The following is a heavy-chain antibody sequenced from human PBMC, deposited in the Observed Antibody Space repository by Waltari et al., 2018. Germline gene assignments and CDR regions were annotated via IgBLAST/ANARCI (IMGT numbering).Heavy chain of an antibody. V-gene: IGHV1-24*01. CDR2: FVPEDGET. J-gene: IGHJ4*02. CDR3: ATVFDNGDPWRY. CDR1: GYTLTELS. Sequence: QVQLVQSGAEVKKPGASVKVSCKVSGYTLTELSMHWVRQAPGKGLEWMGGFVPEDGETSYAQKFQDRVTMTEDTSTDTAYMELSSLRSEDTAVYYCATVFDNGDPWRYWGQGTLVTVSS. D-gene: IGHD4-17*01.